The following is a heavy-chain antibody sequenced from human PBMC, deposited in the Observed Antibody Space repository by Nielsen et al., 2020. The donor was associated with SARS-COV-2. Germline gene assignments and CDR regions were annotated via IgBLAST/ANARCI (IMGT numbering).Heavy chain of an antibody. J-gene: IGHJ3*02. Sequence: GGSLRLSCAASGFTFDDYAMHWVRQAPGKGLEWVSSISSSSSYIYYADSVKGRFTISRDNAKNSLYLQMNSLRAEDTAVYYCAKLSGYDYDAFDIWGQGTMVTVSS. V-gene: IGHV3-21*01. CDR3: AKLSGYDYDAFDI. D-gene: IGHD5-12*01. CDR1: GFTFDDYA. CDR2: ISSSSSYI.